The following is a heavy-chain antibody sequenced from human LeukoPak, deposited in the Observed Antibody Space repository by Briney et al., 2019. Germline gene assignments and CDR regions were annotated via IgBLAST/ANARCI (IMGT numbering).Heavy chain of an antibody. CDR1: GGSISSYY. V-gene: IGHV4-4*07. D-gene: IGHD3-22*01. J-gene: IGHJ4*02. CDR2: IYTSGST. Sequence: SETLSLTCTVSGGSISSYYWSWIRQPAGKGLEWIGRIYTSGSTNYNPSLKSRVTMSVDTSKNQFSLKLSSVTAADTAVCYCARDRDDYYDSSGYYALDYWGQGTLVTVSS. CDR3: ARDRDDYYDSSGYYALDY.